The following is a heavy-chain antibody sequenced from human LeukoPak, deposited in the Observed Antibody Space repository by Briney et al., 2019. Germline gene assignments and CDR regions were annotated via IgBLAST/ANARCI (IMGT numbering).Heavy chain of an antibody. CDR3: ARDAPAGRPDRYYFDY. V-gene: IGHV3-23*01. CDR1: GFTFNSYA. D-gene: IGHD1-14*01. CDR2: ISDGGGTT. Sequence: GGSLRLSCAASGFTFNSYAMSWVRQAPGKGLEWVSDISDGGGTTFYADSVKGRFTISRDNAKNSLYLQMNSLRAEDTAVYYCARDAPAGRPDRYYFDYWGQGTLVTVSS. J-gene: IGHJ4*02.